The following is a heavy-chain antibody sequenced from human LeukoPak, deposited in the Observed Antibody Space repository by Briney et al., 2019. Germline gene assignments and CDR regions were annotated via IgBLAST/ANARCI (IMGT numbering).Heavy chain of an antibody. V-gene: IGHV1-2*02. CDR3: ARDPSGYYMGTDY. J-gene: IGHJ4*02. CDR1: GYTFTGYY. CDR2: INPNSGGT. D-gene: IGHD3-9*01. Sequence: GASVKVSCKASGYTFTGYYMHWVRQAPGQGLEWMGWINPNSGGTNYAQKFQGRVTMTRDTSISTAYMELSRLRSDDTAVYYCARDPSGYYMGTDYWGQGTLATVSS.